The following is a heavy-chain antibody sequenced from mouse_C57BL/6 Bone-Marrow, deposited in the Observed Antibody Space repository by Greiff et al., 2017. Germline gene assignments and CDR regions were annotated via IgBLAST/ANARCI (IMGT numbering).Heavy chain of an antibody. CDR2: IDPENGDT. V-gene: IGHV14-4*01. J-gene: IGHJ2*01. Sequence: EVQLQQSGAELVRPGASVKLSCPASGFNIKDDYMHWVKQRPEQGLEWIGWIDPENGDTEYASKFQGKATITADTSSNTAYLQLSSLTSEDTAVYYCTPYYSLDYWGQGTTLTVSS. CDR3: TPYYSLDY. D-gene: IGHD2-12*01. CDR1: GFNIKDDY.